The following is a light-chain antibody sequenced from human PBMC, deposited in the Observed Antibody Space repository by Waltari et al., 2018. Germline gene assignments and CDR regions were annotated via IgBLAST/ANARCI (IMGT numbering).Light chain of an antibody. V-gene: IGLV4-69*01. CDR1: SGHSTNV. CDR3: QTGGHGTWV. Sequence: QLVLTQSPSASASLGASVNLTCTLSSGHSTNVVAWLQQQPEKGPRFLMKVNSDGSHTKGDGITDRIPGASSGAERYLTIDSLQSEDETDYYCQTGGHGTWVFGGGTKLTVL. CDR2: VNSDGSH. J-gene: IGLJ3*02.